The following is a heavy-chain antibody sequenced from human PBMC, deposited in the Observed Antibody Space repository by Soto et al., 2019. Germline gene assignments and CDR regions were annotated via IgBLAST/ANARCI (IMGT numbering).Heavy chain of an antibody. CDR3: ARDLNSRRGAIWYDVYDI. D-gene: IGHD6-13*01. J-gene: IGHJ3*02. V-gene: IGHV3-7*01. Sequence: EVHLVESGGDLVQPGEALRLSCAAAEFIFSNYWMSWVREAPGKGLEWVANISPDGSEENYVDSVKGRFTISRDNAKNSLYLQMNRLRGEDTAQYYCARDLNSRRGAIWYDVYDIWGQGTMVIVSS. CDR1: EFIFSNYW. CDR2: ISPDGSEE.